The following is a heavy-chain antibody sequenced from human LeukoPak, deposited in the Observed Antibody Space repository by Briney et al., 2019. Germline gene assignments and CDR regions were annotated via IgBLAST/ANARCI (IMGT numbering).Heavy chain of an antibody. D-gene: IGHD2-15*01. V-gene: IGHV3-21*01. Sequence: GGSLRLSCAASGFTFSDYSMNWVRQAPGKGLEWVSSISSSSSYIYYADSLKGRFTISRDNVKNSLYLQMNSLRAEDTAVYYCARPVVVVAALAFDIWGQGTMVTVSS. CDR2: ISSSSSYI. CDR1: GFTFSDYS. CDR3: ARPVVVVAALAFDI. J-gene: IGHJ3*02.